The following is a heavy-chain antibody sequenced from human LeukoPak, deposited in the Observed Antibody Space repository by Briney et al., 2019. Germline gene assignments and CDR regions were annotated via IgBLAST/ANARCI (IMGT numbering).Heavy chain of an antibody. CDR1: GGSFSGYY. CDR3: ARGDRYSSSWYQPLVGSET. J-gene: IGHJ4*02. D-gene: IGHD6-13*01. V-gene: IGHV4-34*01. Sequence: SETLSLTCAVYGGSFSGYYWSWIRQPPGKGLEWTGEINHSGSTNYNPSLKSRVTISVDTSKNQFSLKLSSVTAADTAVYYCARGDRYSSSWYQPLVGSETWGQGTLVTVSS. CDR2: INHSGST.